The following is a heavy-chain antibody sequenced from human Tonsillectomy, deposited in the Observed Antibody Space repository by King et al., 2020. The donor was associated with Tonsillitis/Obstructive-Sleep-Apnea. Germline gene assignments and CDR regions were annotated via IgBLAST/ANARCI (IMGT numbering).Heavy chain of an antibody. CDR2: ISWNSGSI. CDR1: GFTFDDYA. Sequence: VQLVESGGGLVQPGRSLRLSCAASGFTFDDYAMHWVRQAPGKGLEWVSGISWNSGSIGYTGSVKGRFTISRDNAKNSLYLQMNSLRAEDTALYYCAGSKIFGVVSPWFDPWGQGTLVTVSS. J-gene: IGHJ5*02. CDR3: AGSKIFGVVSPWFDP. D-gene: IGHD3-3*01. V-gene: IGHV3-9*01.